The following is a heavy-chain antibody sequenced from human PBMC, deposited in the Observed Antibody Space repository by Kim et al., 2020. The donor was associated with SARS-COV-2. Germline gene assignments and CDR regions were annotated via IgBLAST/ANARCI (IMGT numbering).Heavy chain of an antibody. D-gene: IGHD4-4*01. CDR2: ISGSGGST. J-gene: IGHJ4*02. CDR3: AKLDYTSAEGAYYFDY. CDR1: GFTFSSYA. Sequence: GGSLRLSCAASGFTFSSYAMSWVRQAPGKGLEWVSAISGSGGSTYYADSVKGRFTISRDNSKNTLYLQMNSLRAEDTAVYYCAKLDYTSAEGAYYFDYWGQGTLVTVSS. V-gene: IGHV3-23*01.